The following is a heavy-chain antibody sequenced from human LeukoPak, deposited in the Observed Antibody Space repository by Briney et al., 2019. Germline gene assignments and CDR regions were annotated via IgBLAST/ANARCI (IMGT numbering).Heavy chain of an antibody. D-gene: IGHD3-16*02. CDR2: IYYSGST. CDR3: ARGSGFMITFGGVIAKGAFDI. CDR1: VGSISSHY. V-gene: IGHV4-59*11. J-gene: IGHJ3*02. Sequence: PSETLSLTCTVSVGSISSHYWSWIRQPPGKGLEWIGYIYYSGSTNYNPSLKSRVTISVDTSKNQFSLKLSSVTAADTAVYYCARGSGFMITFGGVIAKGAFDIWGQGTMVTVSS.